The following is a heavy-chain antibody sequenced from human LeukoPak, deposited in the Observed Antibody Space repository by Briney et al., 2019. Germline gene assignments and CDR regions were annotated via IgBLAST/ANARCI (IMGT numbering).Heavy chain of an antibody. CDR1: GGTFSSYA. Sequence: ASVKVSCKASGGTFSSYAISWVRQAPGQGLEWMGGIIPIFGTANYAQKFQGRVTITTDHSTSTAYMEPTSLRSEDPAVYYCAMCGGDCYLGFGYSGQGTLVTVSS. V-gene: IGHV1-69*05. CDR3: AMCGGDCYLGFGY. D-gene: IGHD2-21*02. J-gene: IGHJ4*02. CDR2: IIPIFGTA.